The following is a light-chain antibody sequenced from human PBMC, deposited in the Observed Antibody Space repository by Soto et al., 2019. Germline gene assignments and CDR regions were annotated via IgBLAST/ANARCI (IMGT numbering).Light chain of an antibody. Sequence: EIVMTQSPATLSVSPGERATLSCRASQSISSELAWYQQKPGQPPRLLIYGASTRATGVPARFTGSGSGASFTLTIGGLQSEDVAVYYYQQGHNRPLTFGHGTRLEI. CDR2: GAS. CDR1: QSISSE. CDR3: QQGHNRPLT. J-gene: IGKJ2*01. V-gene: IGKV3-15*01.